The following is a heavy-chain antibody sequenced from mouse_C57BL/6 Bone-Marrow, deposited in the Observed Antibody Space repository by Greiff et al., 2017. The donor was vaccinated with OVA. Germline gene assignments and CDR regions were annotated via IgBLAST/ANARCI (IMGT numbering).Heavy chain of an antibody. CDR1: GYTFTDYY. CDR3: ARKESEWAWFAY. Sequence: EVQLQQSGPELVKPGASVKISCKASGYTFTDYYMNWVKQSHGKSLEWIGDINPNNGGTSYNQKFKGKATLTVDKSSSTAYMELRSLTSEDSAVYYCARKESEWAWFAYWGQGTLVTVSA. CDR2: INPNNGGT. V-gene: IGHV1-26*01. J-gene: IGHJ3*01.